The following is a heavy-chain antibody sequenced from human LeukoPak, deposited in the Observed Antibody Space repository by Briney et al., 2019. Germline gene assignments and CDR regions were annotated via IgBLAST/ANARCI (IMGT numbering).Heavy chain of an antibody. D-gene: IGHD4-17*01. CDR2: IKQDGSEK. CDR1: GFTFSNYW. V-gene: IGHV3-7*05. J-gene: IGHJ4*02. CDR3: AREGPTVTTYSSLDC. Sequence: GGSLRLSCSASGFTFSNYWMSWVRQAPGKGLEWVANIKQDGSEKYYVDSVKGRFTISRDNAKNSLYLQMNSLRAEDTALYYCAREGPTVTTYSSLDCWGQGTLVTVSS.